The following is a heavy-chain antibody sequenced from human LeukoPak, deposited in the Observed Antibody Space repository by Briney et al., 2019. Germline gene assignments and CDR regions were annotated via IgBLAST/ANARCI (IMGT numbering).Heavy chain of an antibody. CDR1: GGSFSSHS. J-gene: IGHJ5*02. Sequence: SETLSLTCAVYGGSFSSHSWGWIRQPPGKGLEWTGTIYYTGRTYYNPSLESRLTISVDTSKNQFSLKLTSVTAADTAIYYCAQSLGSGNWIGNWFDPWGQGTLVTVSS. CDR2: IYYTGRT. D-gene: IGHD1-1*01. CDR3: AQSLGSGNWIGNWFDP. V-gene: IGHV4-39*01.